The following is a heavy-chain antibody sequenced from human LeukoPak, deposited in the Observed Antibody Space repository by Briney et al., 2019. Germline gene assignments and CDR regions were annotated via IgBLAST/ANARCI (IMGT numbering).Heavy chain of an antibody. CDR3: ARGGYSYGENYYYYMDV. V-gene: IGHV1-2*02. CDR2: INPNSGGT. CDR1: GYTFTGYY. D-gene: IGHD5-18*01. J-gene: IGHJ6*03. Sequence: ASVKVSCKASGYTFTGYYMHWVRQAPGQGLEWMGWINPNSGGTIYAQKFQGRVTITRNTSISTAYMELSSLRSEDTAVYYCARGGYSYGENYYYYMDVWGKGTTVTVSS.